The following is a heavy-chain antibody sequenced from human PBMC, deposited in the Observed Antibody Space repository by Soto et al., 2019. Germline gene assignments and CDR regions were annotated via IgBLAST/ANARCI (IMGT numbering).Heavy chain of an antibody. J-gene: IGHJ6*02. V-gene: IGHV1-46*01. CDR3: ARHDFISSSCYYYYYYSMDV. CDR2: INPSGGST. D-gene: IGHD2-2*01. CDR1: GYTFTSYY. Sequence: ASVKVSCKASGYTFTSYYMHWVGQAPGKGLEWMGKINPSGGSTNYAQKFQGRVTMTTDTSTSTAYMELSSLRSEDTAVYYCARHDFISSSCYYYYYYSMDVWGQGTTVTVSS.